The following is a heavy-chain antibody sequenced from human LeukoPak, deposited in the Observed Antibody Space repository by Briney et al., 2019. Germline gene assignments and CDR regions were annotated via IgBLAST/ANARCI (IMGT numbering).Heavy chain of an antibody. D-gene: IGHD3-10*01. Sequence: ASVKVSCKASGYTFTTYGVTWVRQAPGQGLEWMGWINTYTGNTNYAQKLQGRVTMTTDTSTSTAYMELRSLRSDDTAVYYCARGRVRGVINWFDPWGQGTLVTVSS. CDR2: INTYTGNT. CDR3: ARGRVRGVINWFDP. V-gene: IGHV1-18*01. CDR1: GYTFTTYG. J-gene: IGHJ5*02.